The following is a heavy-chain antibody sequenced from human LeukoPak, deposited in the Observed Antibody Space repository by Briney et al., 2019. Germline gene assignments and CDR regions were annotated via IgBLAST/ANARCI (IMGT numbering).Heavy chain of an antibody. CDR2: IRNKANGGTT. CDR3: SRFYSSRWAIGAFDS. J-gene: IGHJ3*02. D-gene: IGHD3-22*01. Sequence: PGGSLRLSCTTSGFTFSDYAVSWVRQAPGKGLEWIGFIRNKANGGTTEYAASVKGRFTISRDDSKTIAHLQMSSLKTEDTAVYYCSRFYSSRWAIGAFDSWAKGQWSPSLQ. V-gene: IGHV3-49*04. CDR1: GFTFSDYA.